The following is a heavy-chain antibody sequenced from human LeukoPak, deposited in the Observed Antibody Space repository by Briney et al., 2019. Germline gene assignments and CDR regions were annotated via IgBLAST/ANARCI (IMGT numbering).Heavy chain of an antibody. D-gene: IGHD5-24*01. CDR1: GDSISSYY. CDR2: IYYSGGT. CDR3: ARHVTISGPYDASDI. V-gene: IGHV4-59*08. J-gene: IGHJ3*02. Sequence: SETLSLTCTVSGDSISSYYWSWIRQPPGKGLEWIGYIYYSGGTDYNPSLKSRVTVSVDTSKNQFSLKLRSVTAADTAVYYCARHVTISGPYDASDIWGQGTMVTVSS.